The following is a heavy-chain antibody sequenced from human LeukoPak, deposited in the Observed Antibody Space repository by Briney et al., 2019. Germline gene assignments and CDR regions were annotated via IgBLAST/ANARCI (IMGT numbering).Heavy chain of an antibody. CDR3: ARAAAGIPRFDY. D-gene: IGHD6-13*01. V-gene: IGHV3-48*02. CDR1: GFTFSIYS. J-gene: IGHJ4*02. Sequence: PGGSLRLSCAASGFTFSIYSLNWVRQAPGKGLEWVSYISSSSTTIYYADSVKSRFTISRDNAKNSLYLQMNSLRDEDTAVYYCARAAAGIPRFDYWGQGTLVTVSS. CDR2: ISSSSTTI.